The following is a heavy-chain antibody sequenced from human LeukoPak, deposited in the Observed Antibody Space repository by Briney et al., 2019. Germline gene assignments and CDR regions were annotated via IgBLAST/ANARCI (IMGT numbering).Heavy chain of an antibody. V-gene: IGHV4-61*02. J-gene: IGHJ5*02. CDR1: GGSISSGRYY. Sequence: SETLSLTCTVSGGSISSGRYYWSWIRQPGGKGLEWIGRIYTSGSTNYNPSLKSRVTISVDTSKNQFSLKLSSVTAADTAVYYCARDLGRGYSYGINWFDPWGQGTLVTVSS. D-gene: IGHD5-18*01. CDR3: ARDLGRGYSYGINWFDP. CDR2: IYTSGST.